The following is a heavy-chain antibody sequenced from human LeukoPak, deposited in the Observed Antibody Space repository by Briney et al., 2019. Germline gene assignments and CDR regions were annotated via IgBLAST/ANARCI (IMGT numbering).Heavy chain of an antibody. Sequence: GESLKISCKGSGYSFTSYWIGWVRQMPGKGLEWVGIIYPGDSDTRYSPSFQGQVTISADKSISTAYLQWSSLEASDTAMYYCARQPQYYYDSSGFAIADYWGQGTLVTVSS. V-gene: IGHV5-51*01. CDR1: GYSFTSYW. CDR2: IYPGDSDT. J-gene: IGHJ4*02. CDR3: ARQPQYYYDSSGFAIADY. D-gene: IGHD3-22*01.